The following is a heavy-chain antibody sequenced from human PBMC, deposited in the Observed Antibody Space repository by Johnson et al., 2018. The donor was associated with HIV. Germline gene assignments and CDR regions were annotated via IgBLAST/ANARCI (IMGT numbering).Heavy chain of an antibody. CDR1: GFTFSSYA. D-gene: IGHD3-22*01. CDR3: ARDLHYDSSGYFPLDI. J-gene: IGHJ3*02. Sequence: QVHLVESGGGLVQPGGSLRLSCAASGFTFSSYAMHWVRQAPGKGLEWVAVISYDGSNKYYADSVKGRFTISRDNSKNTLYLQMNSLRAEDTAVYYCARDLHYDSSGYFPLDIWGQGTMVTVSS. CDR2: ISYDGSNK. V-gene: IGHV3-30*04.